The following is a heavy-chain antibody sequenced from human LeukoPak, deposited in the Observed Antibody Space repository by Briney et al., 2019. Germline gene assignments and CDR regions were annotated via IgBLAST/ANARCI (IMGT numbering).Heavy chain of an antibody. CDR1: GFTFSSYW. CDR2: IYIDGSST. CDR3: ARQVELPLGNAFDI. J-gene: IGHJ3*02. D-gene: IGHD1-7*01. Sequence: GGSLRLSCAASGFTFSSYWMHWVRQALGKGLVWVSRIYIDGSSTSYADSVKGRFTISRDNAKNTLYLQMNSLRAEDTAVYFCARQVELPLGNAFDIWGQGTMVTVSS. V-gene: IGHV3-74*01.